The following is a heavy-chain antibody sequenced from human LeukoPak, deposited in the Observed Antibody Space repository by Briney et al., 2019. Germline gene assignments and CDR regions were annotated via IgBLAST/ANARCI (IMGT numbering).Heavy chain of an antibody. CDR1: GYTFTSYD. D-gene: IGHD3-3*01. Sequence: ASVKVSCKASGYTFTSYDIIWVRQATGQGLERMGWMNPNSGNTGYAQKFQGRVTITRNTSISTAYMELSSLRSEDTAVYYCARGQATYYDFWSEELPTWGLVDYWGQGTLVTVSS. CDR3: ARGQATYYDFWSEELPTWGLVDY. J-gene: IGHJ4*02. V-gene: IGHV1-8*03. CDR2: MNPNSGNT.